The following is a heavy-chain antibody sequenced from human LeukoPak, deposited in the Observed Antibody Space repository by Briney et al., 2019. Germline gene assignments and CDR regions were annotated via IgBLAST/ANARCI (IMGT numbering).Heavy chain of an antibody. V-gene: IGHV1-69*10. CDR3: ARQNKRYNWNDVCFHY. Sequence: SVKVSCKASGGTFSSYTISWVRQAPGQGLEWMRGIIPILGIANYAQKFQGRVTITADKSTSTAYMELSSLRSEDTAVYYCARQNKRYNWNDVCFHYWGQGTLVTVSS. J-gene: IGHJ4*02. D-gene: IGHD1-20*01. CDR2: IIPILGIA. CDR1: GGTFSSYT.